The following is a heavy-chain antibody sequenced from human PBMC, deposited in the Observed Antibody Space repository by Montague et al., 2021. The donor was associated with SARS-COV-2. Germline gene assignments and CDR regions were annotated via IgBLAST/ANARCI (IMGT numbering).Heavy chain of an antibody. CDR2: INSDGSST. Sequence: SLRLSCAASGFTFRSYWMHWVRQAPGKGLVWVSRINSDGSSTGYADSVKGRFTISRDNAKNTLYLQMNSLRAGDTAVYYCARSIGDFWSGYEDYYSAMGVWGQGPRSPSP. CDR3: ARSIGDFWSGYEDYYSAMGV. J-gene: IGHJ6*02. V-gene: IGHV3-74*01. D-gene: IGHD3-3*01. CDR1: GFTFRSYW.